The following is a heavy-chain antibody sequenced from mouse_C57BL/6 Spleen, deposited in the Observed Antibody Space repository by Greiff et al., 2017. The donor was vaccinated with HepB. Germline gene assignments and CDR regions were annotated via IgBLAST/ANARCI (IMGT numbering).Heavy chain of an antibody. J-gene: IGHJ2*01. CDR2: INPSDSYT. V-gene: IGHV1-69*01. Sequence: QVQLQQSGAELVRPGASVKLSCKASGYTFTSYWMHWVKQRPGQGLEWIGEINPSDSYTNYNQKFKGKTTLTVDKSSSTAYMQLSSLTSEDSAVYYYARWGSSFDYWGQGTTLTVSS. D-gene: IGHD1-1*01. CDR3: ARWGSSFDY. CDR1: GYTFTSYW.